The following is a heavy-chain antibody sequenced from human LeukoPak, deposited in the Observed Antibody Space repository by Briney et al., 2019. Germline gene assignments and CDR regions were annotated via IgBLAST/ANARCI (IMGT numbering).Heavy chain of an antibody. CDR3: ARTYYDFWSGLTHFDY. Sequence: ASVKVSCKASGYTFTGYYMHWVRQAPGQGLEWMGWINPNSGGTNYAQKFQGRVTMTRDTSISTAYMELSRLRSDDTAVYYCARTYYDFWSGLTHFDYWGQGTLVTVSS. D-gene: IGHD3-3*01. CDR1: GYTFTGYY. V-gene: IGHV1-2*02. J-gene: IGHJ4*02. CDR2: INPNSGGT.